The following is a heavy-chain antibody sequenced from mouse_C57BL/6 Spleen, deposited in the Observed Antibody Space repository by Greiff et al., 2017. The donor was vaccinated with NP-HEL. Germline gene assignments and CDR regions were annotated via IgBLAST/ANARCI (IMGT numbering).Heavy chain of an antibody. CDR1: GYSFTDYN. CDR3: ESESLAPGVFDD. J-gene: IGHJ2*01. V-gene: IGHV1-39*01. D-gene: IGHD1-3*01. CDR2: INPNYGTT. Sequence: VQLQQSGPELVKPGASVKISCKASGYSFTDYNMNWVKQSNGKSLEWIGVINPNYGTTSYNQKFKGKATLTVDQSSSTAYMQLNSLTSEDSAVYYCESESLAPGVFDDWGQGTTLTVSS.